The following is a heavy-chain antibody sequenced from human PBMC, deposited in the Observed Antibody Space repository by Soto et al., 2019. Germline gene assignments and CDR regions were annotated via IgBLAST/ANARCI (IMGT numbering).Heavy chain of an antibody. D-gene: IGHD3-3*01. CDR1: GYTFTSYA. CDR2: INAGNGNT. V-gene: IGHV1-3*01. J-gene: IGHJ4*01. CDR3: ARDANYDFWSGYYPLLDY. Sequence: QVPLVQSGAEVKKPGASVKVSCKASGYTFTSYAMHWVRQAPGQRLEWMGWINAGNGNTKYSQKFQGRVTITRDTSASTAYMELSSLRSEDTAVYYCARDANYDFWSGYYPLLDYWGHGTLVTVST.